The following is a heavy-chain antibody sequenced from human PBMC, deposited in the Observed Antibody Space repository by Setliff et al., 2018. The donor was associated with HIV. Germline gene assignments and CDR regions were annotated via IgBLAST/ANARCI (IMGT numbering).Heavy chain of an antibody. CDR2: IIPIFATP. V-gene: IGHV1-69*13. CDR3: ARSLPQRSYFDY. D-gene: IGHD1-26*01. Sequence: SVKVSCKASGYTFTGYYMHWVRQAPGQGLEWMGGIIPIFATPNYAQKFQGRVMITADESTSTAYMSLSSLRSDDTAVYYCARSLPQRSYFDYWGQGTLVTVSS. J-gene: IGHJ4*02. CDR1: GYTFTGYY.